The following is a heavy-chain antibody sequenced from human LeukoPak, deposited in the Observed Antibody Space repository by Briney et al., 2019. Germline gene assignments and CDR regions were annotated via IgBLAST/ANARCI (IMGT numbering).Heavy chain of an antibody. CDR1: GYTFTSYY. D-gene: IGHD5-12*01. CDR2: INPSGGST. CDR3: ARGSGYKAQYAHYYMDV. J-gene: IGHJ6*03. Sequence: ASVKVSCKASGYTFTSYYMHWVRQAPGQGLEWMGIINPSGGSTSYAQKFQGRVTMTRDMSTSTVYMELSSLRSEDTAVYYCARGSGYKAQYAHYYMDVWGKGTTVTVSS. V-gene: IGHV1-46*01.